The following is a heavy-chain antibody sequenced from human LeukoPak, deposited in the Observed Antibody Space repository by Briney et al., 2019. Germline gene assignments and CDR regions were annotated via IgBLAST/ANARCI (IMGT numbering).Heavy chain of an antibody. V-gene: IGHV4-38-2*02. CDR1: GYSISSGYH. D-gene: IGHD4-23*01. Sequence: SQTLSLTCTVSGYSISSGYHWVWIRQPPGKELELIGSIYHSGSTHYNPSLRSRATISAATSKNEFSLKMRSVTAADTAVYYCARGTEVYNYYMDVWGKGTTVTVSS. CDR2: IYHSGST. J-gene: IGHJ6*03. CDR3: ARGTEVYNYYMDV.